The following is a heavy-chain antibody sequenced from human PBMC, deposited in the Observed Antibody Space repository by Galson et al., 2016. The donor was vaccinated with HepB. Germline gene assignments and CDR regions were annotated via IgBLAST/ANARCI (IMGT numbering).Heavy chain of an antibody. CDR2: VNAGNGYT. V-gene: IGHV1-3*01. J-gene: IGHJ4*02. CDR1: GYTFANYA. Sequence: SVKVSCKASGYTFANYAVHWVRQAPGQKLEWMGWVNAGNGYTTYSQKFQGRVTIARDSSASTAYMEVNSLRSEDTAVYYCARSQGQGYPEDYWGQGTLVTVSS. CDR3: ARSQGQGYPEDY. D-gene: IGHD5-12*01.